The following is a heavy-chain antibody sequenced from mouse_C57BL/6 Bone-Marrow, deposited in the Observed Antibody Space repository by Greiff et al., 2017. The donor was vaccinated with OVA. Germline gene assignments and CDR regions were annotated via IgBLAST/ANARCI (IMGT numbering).Heavy chain of an antibody. CDR2: IRNKANGYTT. V-gene: IGHV7-3*01. CDR1: GFTFTDYY. J-gene: IGHJ2*01. D-gene: IGHD4-1*01. CDR3: ARSELGRDYFDY. Sequence: EVKLLESGGGLVQPGGSLSLSCAASGFTFTDYYMSWVRQPPGKALEWLGFIRNKANGYTTEYSASVKGRFTISRDNSQSILYLQMNALRAEDSATYYCARSELGRDYFDYWGQGTTLTVSS.